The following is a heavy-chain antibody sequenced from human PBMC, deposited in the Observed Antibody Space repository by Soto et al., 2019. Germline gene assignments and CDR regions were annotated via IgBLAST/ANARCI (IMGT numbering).Heavy chain of an antibody. V-gene: IGHV4-39*01. CDR1: GGSISSGSYH. CDR2: THYSGSA. CDR3: ARTANWLDP. J-gene: IGHJ5*02. Sequence: SETLSLTCTVSGGSISSGSYHWGWIRQAPGKGLEWIGNTHYSGSAYYNPSLKSRVTISVDTSNSQVSLRLSSVTAADTDIYYCARTANWLDPWGQGTLVTVSS.